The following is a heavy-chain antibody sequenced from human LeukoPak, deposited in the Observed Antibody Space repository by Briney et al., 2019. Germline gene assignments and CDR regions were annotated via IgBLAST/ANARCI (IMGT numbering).Heavy chain of an antibody. J-gene: IGHJ5*02. CDR2: IYYSGST. CDR3: ARGYKYYYDSSALNWFDP. CDR1: GGSISSSSYY. D-gene: IGHD3-22*01. Sequence: SETLSLTCTVSGGSISSSSYYWGWIRQPPGKGPEWIGSIYYSGSTYYNPSLKSRVTISVDTSKNQFSLKLSSVTAADTAVYYCARGYKYYYDSSALNWFDPWGQGTLVTVSS. V-gene: IGHV4-39*01.